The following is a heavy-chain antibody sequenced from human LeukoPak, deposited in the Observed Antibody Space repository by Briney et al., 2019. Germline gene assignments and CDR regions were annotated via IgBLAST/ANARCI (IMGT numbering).Heavy chain of an antibody. V-gene: IGHV3-30*04. J-gene: IGHJ4*02. CDR3: ARAVGYYDSSIDY. D-gene: IGHD3-22*01. Sequence: GKSLRLSCAASGFIFRSYAMHWVRQAPGKGLEWVAVILYDGSNKYYADSVKGRFTNSRDNSKNTLHLQMNSLRAEDTAVYYCARAVGYYDSSIDYWGQGILVTISS. CDR2: ILYDGSNK. CDR1: GFIFRSYA.